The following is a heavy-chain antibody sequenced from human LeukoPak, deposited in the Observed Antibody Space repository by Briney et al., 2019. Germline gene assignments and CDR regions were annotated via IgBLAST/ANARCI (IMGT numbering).Heavy chain of an antibody. Sequence: PSETLSLTCAVYGGSFSGYYWRWIRQPPGKGLEWIGEINHSGSTNYNPSLKSRVTISVDTSKNQFSLKLSSVTAACKAVYYCAGYGAVTTNFDYWGQGTLVTVSS. CDR1: GGSFSGYY. V-gene: IGHV4-34*01. CDR3: AGYGAVTTNFDY. CDR2: INHSGST. J-gene: IGHJ4*02. D-gene: IGHD4-17*01.